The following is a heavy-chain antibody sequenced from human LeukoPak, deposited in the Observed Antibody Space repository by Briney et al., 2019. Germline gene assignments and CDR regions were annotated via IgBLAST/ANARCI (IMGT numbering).Heavy chain of an antibody. J-gene: IGHJ4*02. CDR3: AKGGAYYYDSSAYYRD. CDR2: ISGSGGST. V-gene: IGHV3-23*01. Sequence: PGGSLRLSCAASGFTFSSYAMSWDRQAPGKGLEWVSAISGSGGSTYYADSVKGRFTISRDNSKNTLYLQMNSLRAEDTAVYYCAKGGAYYYDSSAYYRDWGQGTLVTVSP. CDR1: GFTFSSYA. D-gene: IGHD3-22*01.